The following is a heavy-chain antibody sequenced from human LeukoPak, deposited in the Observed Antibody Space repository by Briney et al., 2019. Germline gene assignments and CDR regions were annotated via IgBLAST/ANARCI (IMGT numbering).Heavy chain of an antibody. D-gene: IGHD2-2*01. CDR1: GYTFSSYG. Sequence: GGSLRLACAASGYTFSSYGMHWVRQAPGRGLERVAFIRYDASNKYYADSVKGRFTISRDNSKNTLYLQMNSLRAEDTAVYYCAKDRLVESYAFDIWGQGTMVTVSS. V-gene: IGHV3-30*02. CDR2: IRYDASNK. J-gene: IGHJ3*02. CDR3: AKDRLVESYAFDI.